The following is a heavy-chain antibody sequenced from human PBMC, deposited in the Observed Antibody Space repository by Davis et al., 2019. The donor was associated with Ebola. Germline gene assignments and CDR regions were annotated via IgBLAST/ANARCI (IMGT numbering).Heavy chain of an antibody. D-gene: IGHD2-15*01. CDR3: ARQGPGYCSGGSCYWGDYFDY. J-gene: IGHJ4*02. V-gene: IGHV4-59*01. CDR1: GPSITGYY. Sequence: SQTLSPTCTVPGPSITGYYWPWRRPPPGTVLEWIGYIYSRGSTLYHPCLKGLVTISVDTSKNPFSLDLNSVTAADTAVYYCARQGPGYCSGGSCYWGDYFDYWGQGTLVTVSS. CDR2: IYSRGST.